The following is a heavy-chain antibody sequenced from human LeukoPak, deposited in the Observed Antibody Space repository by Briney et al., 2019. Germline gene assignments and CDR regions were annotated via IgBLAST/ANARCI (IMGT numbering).Heavy chain of an antibody. D-gene: IGHD2/OR15-2a*01. Sequence: GGSLRLSCAASGFTVSSNYMSWVRQAPGKGLEWASVIYSGGSTYYADSVKGRFTISRDNSKNTLYLQMNSLRAEDTAVYYCAGDLSYYYGMDVWGQGTTVTVSS. CDR1: GFTVSSNY. CDR3: AGDLSYYYGMDV. V-gene: IGHV3-53*01. J-gene: IGHJ6*02. CDR2: IYSGGST.